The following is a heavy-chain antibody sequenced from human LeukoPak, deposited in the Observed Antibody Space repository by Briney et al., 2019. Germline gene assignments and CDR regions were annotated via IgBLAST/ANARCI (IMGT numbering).Heavy chain of an antibody. CDR3: AARIVVVIPGPEAFDI. D-gene: IGHD3-22*01. V-gene: IGHV3-21*01. CDR2: MSSSGGDT. J-gene: IGHJ3*02. CDR1: GFTFSTYT. Sequence: GGSLRLSCAASGFTFSTYTLNWVRQTPGKGLEWVSSMSSSGGDTSYADSLKGRFTASRDSAKNSLYLQMNSLRAEDTAVYYCAARIVVVIPGPEAFDIWGQGTMVTVSS.